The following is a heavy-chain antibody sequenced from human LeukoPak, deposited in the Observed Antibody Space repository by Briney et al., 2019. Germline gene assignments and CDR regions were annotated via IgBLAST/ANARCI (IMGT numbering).Heavy chain of an antibody. Sequence: PSETLSLTCTVSGGSISSSSYYCGWIRQPPGKGLEWIGSIYYSGSTYYNPSLKSRVTISVDTSKNQFSLKLSSVTAADTAVYYCARLVVVTAMQIDYWGQGTLVTVSS. CDR2: IYYSGST. CDR3: ARLVVVTAMQIDY. D-gene: IGHD2-21*02. J-gene: IGHJ4*02. CDR1: GGSISSSSYY. V-gene: IGHV4-39*01.